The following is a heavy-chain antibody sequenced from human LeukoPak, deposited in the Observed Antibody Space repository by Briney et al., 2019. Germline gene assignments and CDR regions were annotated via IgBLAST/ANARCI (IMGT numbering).Heavy chain of an antibody. J-gene: IGHJ4*02. V-gene: IGHV3-30-3*01. CDR2: ISYDGSNK. CDR3: ARDRPTGLGY. D-gene: IGHD4-17*01. CDR1: GFTFSSYW. Sequence: PGGSLRLSCAASGFTFSSYWMSWVRQAPGKGLEWVAVISYDGSNKYYADSVKGRFTISRDNSKNTLYLQMNSLRAEDTAVYYCARDRPTGLGYWGQGTLVTVSS.